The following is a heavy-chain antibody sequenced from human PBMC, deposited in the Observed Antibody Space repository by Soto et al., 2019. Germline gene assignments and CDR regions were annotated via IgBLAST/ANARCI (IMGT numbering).Heavy chain of an antibody. CDR1: GFTVSSTY. J-gene: IGHJ4*02. CDR2: IYSGGST. Sequence: EVQLVESGGGLIQPGGSLRLSCAASGFTVSSTYMSWVRQAPGKGLEWVSVIYSGGSTYYADSVKGRFTISRDNSKYTLYLQMNSPRAEDTAVYYCARSGYSYGPFDYWGQGTLVTVSS. V-gene: IGHV3-53*01. D-gene: IGHD5-18*01. CDR3: ARSGYSYGPFDY.